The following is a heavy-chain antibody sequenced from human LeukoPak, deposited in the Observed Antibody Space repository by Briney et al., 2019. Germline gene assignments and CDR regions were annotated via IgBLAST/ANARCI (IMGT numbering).Heavy chain of an antibody. D-gene: IGHD5-24*01. V-gene: IGHV3-48*01. Sequence: GGSLRLSCAASGFTFSSFSMNWVRQTPGKGLEWVSYISSSSNSIYYTDSVEGRFTISRDNAKNSLHLQMNSLRAEDTAVYFCARDAGEMATYWYSDLWGRGTLVTVSS. CDR1: GFTFSSFS. J-gene: IGHJ2*01. CDR3: ARDAGEMATYWYSDL. CDR2: ISSSSNSI.